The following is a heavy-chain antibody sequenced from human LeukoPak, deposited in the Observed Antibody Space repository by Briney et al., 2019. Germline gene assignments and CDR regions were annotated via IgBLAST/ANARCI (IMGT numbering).Heavy chain of an antibody. Sequence: PSETLSLTCTVSGASISSSTDYWGWIRQPPGKGLEWIANIYYSGSTYYNPSLKSRVTISVDTSKNQFSLKLSSVTAADTAVYYCASDNYWGQGTLVTVSS. D-gene: IGHD3-22*01. J-gene: IGHJ4*02. CDR1: GASISSSTDY. CDR2: IYYSGST. CDR3: ASDNY. V-gene: IGHV4-39*01.